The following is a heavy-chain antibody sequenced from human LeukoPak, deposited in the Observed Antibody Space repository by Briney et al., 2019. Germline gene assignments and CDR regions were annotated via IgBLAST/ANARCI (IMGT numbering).Heavy chain of an antibody. D-gene: IGHD6-19*01. CDR3: ARDLRIAVAGIDF. Sequence: ASVKVSCKASGYTFTGYYMHWVRQAPGHGLEWMGWINPNSGGTNYAQRFQGRVTMTRDTSISTAYMELSRLRSDDTAVYYCARDLRIAVAGIDFWGQGTLVTVSS. J-gene: IGHJ4*02. CDR1: GYTFTGYY. V-gene: IGHV1-2*02. CDR2: INPNSGGT.